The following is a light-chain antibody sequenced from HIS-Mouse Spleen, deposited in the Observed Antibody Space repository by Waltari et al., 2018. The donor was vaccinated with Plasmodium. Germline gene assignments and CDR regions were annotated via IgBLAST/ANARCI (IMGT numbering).Light chain of an antibody. Sequence: SYELTQPPSVSVSPGQTARIHCSGDALPKKYASWYTKKSGQAPVLVIYEDSKRPSGIPERFSGSSSGTMATLTISGAQVEDEADYYCYSTDSSGNHRVFGGGTKLTVL. CDR1: ALPKKY. J-gene: IGLJ3*02. CDR3: YSTDSSGNHRV. CDR2: EDS. V-gene: IGLV3-10*01.